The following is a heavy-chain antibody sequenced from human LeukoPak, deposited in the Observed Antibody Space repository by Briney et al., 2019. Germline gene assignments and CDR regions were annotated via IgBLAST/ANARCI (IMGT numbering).Heavy chain of an antibody. V-gene: IGHV3-66*02. CDR3: ARGSLTIFGVVSRLEAFDI. CDR1: EFTVSSNY. CDR2: IYSGGST. Sequence: PGGSLRLSCAASEFTVSSNYMSWVRQAPGKGLEWVSVIYSGGSTYYADSVKGRFTISRDNSKNTLYLQMNSLRAEDTAVYYSARGSLTIFGVVSRLEAFDIWGQGTMVTVSS. J-gene: IGHJ3*02. D-gene: IGHD3-3*01.